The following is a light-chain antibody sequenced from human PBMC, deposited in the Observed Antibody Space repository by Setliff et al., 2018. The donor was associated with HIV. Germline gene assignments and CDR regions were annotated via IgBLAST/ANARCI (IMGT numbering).Light chain of an antibody. V-gene: IGLV2-14*01. CDR1: SSDIGGYDY. J-gene: IGLJ1*01. Sequence: QSVLTQHASVSGSPGQSITISCTGTSSDIGGYDYVSWYQQHPDSAPKVIIYEVSNRPSGVSNRFSGSKSGNTASLTISGLLAEDEADYYCISYADSSARYVFGSGTKVTVL. CDR3: ISYADSSARYV. CDR2: EVS.